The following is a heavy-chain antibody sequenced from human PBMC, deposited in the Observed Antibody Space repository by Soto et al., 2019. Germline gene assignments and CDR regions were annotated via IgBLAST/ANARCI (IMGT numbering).Heavy chain of an antibody. D-gene: IGHD3-10*01. Sequence: EVQLVESGGGLIQPGGSLRLSCAVSGFTVSNNYMSWVRQAPGKGLEGVSVIYSGGYTAYGDSVKGRFTISRDNSKTTLYLQKDSLGAADTGVFYWGTRPGGGGYWGQGTLVTVSS. CDR2: IYSGGYT. CDR1: GFTVSNNY. CDR3: GTRPGGGGY. V-gene: IGHV3-53*01. J-gene: IGHJ4*02.